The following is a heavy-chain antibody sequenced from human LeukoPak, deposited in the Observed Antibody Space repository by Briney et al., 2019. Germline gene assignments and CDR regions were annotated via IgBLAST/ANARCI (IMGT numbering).Heavy chain of an antibody. J-gene: IGHJ4*02. CDR3: ARGWELQTFDF. D-gene: IGHD1-26*01. CDR1: GGSISSGSYY. Sequence: SQTLSLTCSVSGGSISSGSYYWNWIRQPAGKGLDWIGRIYTSGTTNYNPSVKSRVSITMDTSKNQFSLKLSSVTAADTAVYYWARGWELQTFDFWGQGPLVTVSS. CDR2: IYTSGTT. V-gene: IGHV4-61*02.